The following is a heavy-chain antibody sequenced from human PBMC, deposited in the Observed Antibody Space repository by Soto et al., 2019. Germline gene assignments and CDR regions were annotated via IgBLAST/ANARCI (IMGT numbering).Heavy chain of an antibody. CDR1: GFTFSSYS. Sequence: PGGSLRLSCAASGFTFSSYSMNWVRQAPGKELEWVSYISSSSSTIYYADSVKGRFTISRDNAKNSLYLQMNSLRDEDTAVYYCARARAPAGYYGMDVWGQGTTVTVSS. CDR2: ISSSSSTI. J-gene: IGHJ6*02. CDR3: ARARAPAGYYGMDV. V-gene: IGHV3-48*02.